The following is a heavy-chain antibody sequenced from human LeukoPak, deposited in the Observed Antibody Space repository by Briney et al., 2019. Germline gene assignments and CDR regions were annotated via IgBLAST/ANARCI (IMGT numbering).Heavy chain of an antibody. D-gene: IGHD3-22*01. Sequence: SVKVSCKASGGTFSSYAISWVRQAPGQGLEWMGGIIPIFGTANYAQKFQGRVTITADESTSTAHMELSSLRSEDTAVYYCARSPYYYDSSGYTFDYWGQGTLVTVSS. V-gene: IGHV1-69*13. J-gene: IGHJ4*02. CDR1: GGTFSSYA. CDR2: IIPIFGTA. CDR3: ARSPYYYDSSGYTFDY.